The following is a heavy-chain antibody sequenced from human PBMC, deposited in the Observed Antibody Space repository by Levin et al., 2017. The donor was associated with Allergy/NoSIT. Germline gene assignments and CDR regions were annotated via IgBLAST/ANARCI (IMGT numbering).Heavy chain of an antibody. D-gene: IGHD6-19*01. CDR3: ARAPVKQWLVSLPNWFDP. CDR1: GFTFSDYY. CDR2: ISSSGSTI. J-gene: IGHJ5*02. V-gene: IGHV3-11*01. Sequence: GGSLRLSCAASGFTFSDYYMSWIRQAPGKGLEWVSYISSSGSTIYYADSVKGRFTISRDNAKNSLYLQMNSLRAEDTAVYYCARAPVKQWLVSLPNWFDPWGQGTLVTVSS.